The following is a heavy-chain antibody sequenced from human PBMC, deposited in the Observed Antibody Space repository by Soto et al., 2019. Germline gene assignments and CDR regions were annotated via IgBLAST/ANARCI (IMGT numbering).Heavy chain of an antibody. CDR1: GGSISSYY. CDR3: GRPNYDILPVYSLPRDV. V-gene: IGHV4-59*01. J-gene: IGHJ6*03. CDR2: IYYSGST. D-gene: IGHD3-9*01. Sequence: PSETLSLTCTVSGGSISSYYWSWIRQPPGKGLEWIGYIYYSGSTNYNPSLKSRVTISVDTSKNQFSLKLSSVTAADTAVYYCGRPNYDILPVYSLPRDVGGKGPRV.